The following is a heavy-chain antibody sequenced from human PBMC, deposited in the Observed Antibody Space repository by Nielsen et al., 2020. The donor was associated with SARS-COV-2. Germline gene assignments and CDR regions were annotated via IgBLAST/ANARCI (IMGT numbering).Heavy chain of an antibody. CDR1: GFTFSNYN. CDR3: ARDSCTGGSCFDY. V-gene: IGHV3-30-3*01. Sequence: GGSLRLSCAASGFTFSNYNMHWVRQAPGKGLEWVTVISYDGSNKYYADYLKGRVTISRDNSNNTLYLQMNSLRAEDTAVYYCARDSCTGGSCFDYWGQGTLVTVSS. D-gene: IGHD2-15*01. J-gene: IGHJ4*02. CDR2: ISYDGSNK.